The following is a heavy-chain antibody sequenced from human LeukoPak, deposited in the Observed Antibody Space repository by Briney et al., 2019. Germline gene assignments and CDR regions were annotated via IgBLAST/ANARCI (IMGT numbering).Heavy chain of an antibody. CDR1: GGSISSSSYY. J-gene: IGHJ4*02. CDR3: ARRRLPYGHFDY. V-gene: IGHV4-39*07. CDR2: IYYSGST. D-gene: IGHD4-17*01. Sequence: SETLSLTCTVSGGSISSSSYYWGWIRQPPGKGLEWIGSIYYSGSTYYNPSLKSRVTISVDTSKNQFSLKLSSVTAADTAVYYCARRRLPYGHFDYWGQGTLVTISS.